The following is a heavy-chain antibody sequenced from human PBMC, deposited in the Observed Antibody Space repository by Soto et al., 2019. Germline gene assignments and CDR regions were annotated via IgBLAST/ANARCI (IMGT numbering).Heavy chain of an antibody. Sequence: SETLSLTCTVSGASISGFYWSWIRKSAGKGLEWIGRIYATGTTDYNPSLKSRVMMSVDTSKKQFSLKLRSVTAADTAVYYCVRDVTQTLLYWFGPCGQRISVPVSP. CDR2: IYATGTT. V-gene: IGHV4-4*07. CDR3: VRDVTQTLLYWFGP. D-gene: IGHD2-15*01. J-gene: IGHJ5*02. CDR1: GASISGFY.